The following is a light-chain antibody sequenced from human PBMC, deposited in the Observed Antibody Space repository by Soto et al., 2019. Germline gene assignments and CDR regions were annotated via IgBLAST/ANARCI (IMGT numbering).Light chain of an antibody. V-gene: IGLV1-40*01. J-gene: IGLJ1*01. CDR3: QSYDGRLSEYV. CDR2: GNH. Sequence: QSVLTQPPSVSGTPGQTVVISCSGSSSNIGAHYDVNWYRQIAGTAPKLLIYGNHNRPSGVPERFSGYKSGTSATLASTGLQAEDEADYYCQSYDGRLSEYVFGTGTKLTVL. CDR1: SSNIGAHYD.